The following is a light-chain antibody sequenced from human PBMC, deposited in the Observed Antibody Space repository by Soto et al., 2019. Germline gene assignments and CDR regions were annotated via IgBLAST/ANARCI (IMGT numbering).Light chain of an antibody. CDR2: DAS. CDR3: QQYNSFLYT. Sequence: DIPMTQSPSTLSASVGDSVTITCRASQSISSWLAWYQQKPGKAPKLLIYDASSLESGVPSRFSGSGSGTEFTLTISSLQPDDFATYDCQQYNSFLYTFGQGTKLEIK. V-gene: IGKV1-5*01. J-gene: IGKJ2*01. CDR1: QSISSW.